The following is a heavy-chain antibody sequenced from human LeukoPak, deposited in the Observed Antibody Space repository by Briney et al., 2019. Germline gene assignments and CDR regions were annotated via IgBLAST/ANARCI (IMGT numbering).Heavy chain of an antibody. Sequence: PGGSLRLSCAASGFIFSTYAMHWVRQAPGKGLEYVSAISSNGGSTYYANSVKGRFTISRDNSKNTLYLQMGSLRAEDMAVYYCARRGSCYGDSMDCWGQGTLVTVSS. CDR1: GFIFSTYA. D-gene: IGHD4-17*01. CDR2: ISSNGGST. CDR3: ARRGSCYGDSMDC. V-gene: IGHV3-64*01. J-gene: IGHJ4*02.